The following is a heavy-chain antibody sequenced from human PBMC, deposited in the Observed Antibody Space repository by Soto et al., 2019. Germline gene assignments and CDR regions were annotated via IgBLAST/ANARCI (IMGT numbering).Heavy chain of an antibody. J-gene: IGHJ6*03. CDR1: GFTFSNYE. D-gene: IGHD6-13*01. Sequence: EAQLVESGGCLVQPGGSLRLSCAASGFTFSNYEMHWVRQAPGKGLEYVSGISNNGAHTDYAKSVKGRFTISRDNSENTLYLQMGSLRAEDMALYYCARRGYGSRWPNVYMDVWGKGTTVTVS. CDR3: ARRGYGSRWPNVYMDV. CDR2: ISNNGAHT. V-gene: IGHV3-64*01.